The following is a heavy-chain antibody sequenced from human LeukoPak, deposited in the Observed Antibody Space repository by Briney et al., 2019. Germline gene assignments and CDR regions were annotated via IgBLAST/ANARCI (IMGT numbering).Heavy chain of an antibody. J-gene: IGHJ5*02. CDR2: INHSGST. D-gene: IGHD3-22*01. Sequence: PSETLSLTCAVYGGSFSGYYWSWIRQPPGKGLEWIGEINHSGSTNYNPSLKSRVTISVDTSKNQYSLKLSSVTAADTAVYYCARGLVSTMIVVVINNWFDPWGQGTLVTVSS. CDR1: GGSFSGYY. CDR3: ARGLVSTMIVVVINNWFDP. V-gene: IGHV4-34*01.